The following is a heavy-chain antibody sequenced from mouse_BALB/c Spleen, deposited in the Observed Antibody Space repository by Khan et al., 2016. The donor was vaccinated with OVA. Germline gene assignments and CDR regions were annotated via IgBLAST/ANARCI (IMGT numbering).Heavy chain of an antibody. V-gene: IGHV3-6*02. D-gene: IGHD2-14*01. Sequence: EVQLQESGPGLVKPSQSLSLTCSVTGYSITSGDYWNWIRQLPGNKLEWMGYISYDGSNKYNPSLKNRISITRDTSKNQFFLTLNSVTNEETATXYWERARCGYDDYVGVWGAGTTVTVSS. CDR1: GYSITSGDY. CDR2: ISYDGSN. CDR3: ERARCGYDDYVGV. J-gene: IGHJ1*01.